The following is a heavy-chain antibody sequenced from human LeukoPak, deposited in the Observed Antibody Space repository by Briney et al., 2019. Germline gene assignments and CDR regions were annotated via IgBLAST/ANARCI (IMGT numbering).Heavy chain of an antibody. Sequence: GGSLRLSCAASGFTFSTQWMHWVRQAPGKGLVWVSRIKSDGSSTTYAGSVKGRFTISRDNANNTLYLQMNSLRAEDTAVYHCARTIQGYGGNSFDYWGQGTLVTVSS. J-gene: IGHJ4*02. D-gene: IGHD4-23*01. CDR3: ARTIQGYGGNSFDY. CDR1: GFTFSTQW. CDR2: IKSDGSST. V-gene: IGHV3-74*01.